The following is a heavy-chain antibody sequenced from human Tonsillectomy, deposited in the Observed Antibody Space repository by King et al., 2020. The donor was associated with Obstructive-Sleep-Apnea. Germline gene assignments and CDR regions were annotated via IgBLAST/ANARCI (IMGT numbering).Heavy chain of an antibody. CDR1: GFTFSDYY. D-gene: IGHD3-10*01. CDR3: ARGFGSGRSYYYYGMDV. Sequence: QLVQSGGGLVKPGGSLRLSCAASGFTFSDYYMSWIRQAPGKGLEWVSYISSSGSSKYYADSLKGRFTISRDNAKNSLYLQMNSLRAEDTAVYYCARGFGSGRSYYYYGMDVWGQGTAVTVSS. J-gene: IGHJ6*02. CDR2: ISSSGSSK. V-gene: IGHV3-11*01.